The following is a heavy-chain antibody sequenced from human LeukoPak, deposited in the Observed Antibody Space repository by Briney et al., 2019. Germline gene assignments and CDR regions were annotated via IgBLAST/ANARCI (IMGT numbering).Heavy chain of an antibody. Sequence: GGSLRLSCAASGFTFSIYSMNWVRQAPGKGLEWVSSISSSSSYIYYADSVKGRFTISRDNAKKSLYLQMNSLRAEDTAVYYCARGGQRGEDDYWGQGTLVTVS. J-gene: IGHJ4*02. CDR3: ARGGQRGEDDY. D-gene: IGHD3-16*01. CDR2: ISSSSSYI. V-gene: IGHV3-21*01. CDR1: GFTFSIYS.